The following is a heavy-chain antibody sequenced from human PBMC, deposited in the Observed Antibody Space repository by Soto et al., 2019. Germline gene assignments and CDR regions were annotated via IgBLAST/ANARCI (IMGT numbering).Heavy chain of an antibody. CDR1: GGSFSGYY. J-gene: IGHJ3*02. D-gene: IGHD2-2*01. CDR3: ARGLVPATDI. Sequence: QVQLQQWGAGLLKPSETLSLTCAVYGGSFSGYYWSWIRQPPGKGLEWIGEINHSGSTNYNPSLKSRVTISVDTSKNQFSLKLSSVTAADTAVYYCARGLVPATDIWGQGIMVTVSS. V-gene: IGHV4-34*01. CDR2: INHSGST.